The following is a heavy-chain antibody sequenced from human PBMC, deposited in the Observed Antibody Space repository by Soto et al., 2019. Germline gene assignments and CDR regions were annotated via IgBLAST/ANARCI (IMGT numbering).Heavy chain of an antibody. J-gene: IGHJ4*02. CDR2: IYYSGST. CDR1: GGSISSGDYY. D-gene: IGHD4-17*01. V-gene: IGHV4-30-4*01. CDR3: AINYGDYDY. Sequence: SETLSLTCTVSGGSISSGDYYWSWIRQPPGQGLEWIGYIYYSGSTYYNPSLKSRGTISVDTSKNQFSLKLSSVPAADTTVYYCAINYGDYDYWGQGTLFTVAS.